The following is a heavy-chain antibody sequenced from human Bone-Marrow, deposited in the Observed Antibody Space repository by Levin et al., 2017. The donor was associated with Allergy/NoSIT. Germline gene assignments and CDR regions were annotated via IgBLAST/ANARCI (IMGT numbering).Heavy chain of an antibody. CDR2: ISYDGSVK. CDR1: GFTFSSYG. V-gene: IGHV3-30*18. D-gene: IGHD4-11*01. J-gene: IGHJ6*02. CDR3: AKVVYSKHSAGYYYGLDV. Sequence: GESLKISCAASGFTFSSYGIHWVRQAPGKGLEWVAVISYDGSVKYYTDSLKGRFTISRDNSKNTVYLQMNSMRAEDTAVYYCAKVVYSKHSAGYYYGLDVWGQGTTVTVSS.